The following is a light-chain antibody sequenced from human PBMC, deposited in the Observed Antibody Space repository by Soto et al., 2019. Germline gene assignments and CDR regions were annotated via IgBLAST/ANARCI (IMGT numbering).Light chain of an antibody. CDR1: SSNSGSHP. J-gene: IGLJ1*01. CDR2: GDN. Sequence: QSVLTQPPSASGTPGQSVTISCSGSSSNSGSHPVNWYQQLPGTAPKLLLYGDNQRPSGVPDRFSASKSGASASLAISGLQSEDEATYYCASWDNSPNGLYVFGAGTKLTVL. CDR3: ASWDNSPNGLYV. V-gene: IGLV1-44*01.